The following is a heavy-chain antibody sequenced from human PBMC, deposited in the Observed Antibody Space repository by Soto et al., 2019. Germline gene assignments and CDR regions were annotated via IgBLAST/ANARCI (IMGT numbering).Heavy chain of an antibody. V-gene: IGHV1-69*13. D-gene: IGHD3-10*01. J-gene: IGHJ6*02. CDR1: GGTFSSYA. CDR2: IIPIFGTA. CDR3: ARASTGSGVPSPDYYYYYGMDV. Sequence: ASVKVSCKASGGTFSSYAISWVRQAPGQGLEWMGGIIPIFGTANYAQKFQGRVPITVDESTSTAYMWLSSLRSEDTAVYYCARASTGSGVPSPDYYYYYGMDVWGQGTTVTVSS.